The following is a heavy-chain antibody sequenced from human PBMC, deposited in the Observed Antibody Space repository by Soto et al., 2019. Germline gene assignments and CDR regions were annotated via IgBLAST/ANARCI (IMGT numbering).Heavy chain of an antibody. J-gene: IGHJ5*02. CDR1: GFTFSTHA. CDR2: ASFDGSNK. Sequence: PGGSLRLSCAASGFTFSTHAMHWVRQAPGEGLECVAIASFDGSNKYYADSVKGRFTISRDNSKNTLYLQMSGLTPEDTAFYYCARDQTGITTAGGGRIDRWGQGTLVTVSS. CDR3: ARDQTGITTAGGGRIDR. V-gene: IGHV3-30-3*01. D-gene: IGHD6-13*01.